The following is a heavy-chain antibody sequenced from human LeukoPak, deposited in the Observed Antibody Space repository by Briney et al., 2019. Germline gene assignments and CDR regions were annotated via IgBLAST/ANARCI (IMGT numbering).Heavy chain of an antibody. CDR1: GFALSSHA. CDR2: ISGSGGST. D-gene: IGHD3-3*01. J-gene: IGHJ4*02. Sequence: GGSLRLSCAASGFALSSHAMSWVRQAPGKGLEWVSTISGSGGSTYYADSVKGRFTISRDNSKNTLYLQMNSLRTEDTAVYYCAKDHDFWSGYFDYWGQGTLLTVSS. CDR3: AKDHDFWSGYFDY. V-gene: IGHV3-23*01.